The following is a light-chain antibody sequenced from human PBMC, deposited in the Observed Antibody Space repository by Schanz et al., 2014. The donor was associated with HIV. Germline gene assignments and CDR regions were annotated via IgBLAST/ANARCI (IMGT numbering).Light chain of an antibody. CDR3: SSYAFTITSLYV. Sequence: QSALAQPASMSASPGQSITISCVGSGTDIGDDNYVSWYQHHPGTAPKLLIFDVNIRPSGVSDRFAGSKSGNTASLTISGLQAEDEADYYCSSYAFTITSLYVFGTGTKLTVL. V-gene: IGLV2-14*03. CDR1: GTDIGDDNY. J-gene: IGLJ1*01. CDR2: DVN.